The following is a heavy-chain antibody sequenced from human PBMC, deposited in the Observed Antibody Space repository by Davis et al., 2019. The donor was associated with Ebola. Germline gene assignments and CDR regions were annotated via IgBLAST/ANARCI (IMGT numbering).Heavy chain of an antibody. CDR1: GGSFSDYD. CDR3: ARGKLSRIMIFQKVTGLDL. V-gene: IGHV4-34*01. D-gene: IGHD3/OR15-3a*01. Sequence: PSETLSLTCAVSGGSFSDYDWSWLRQPPGKGLEWIGEISHKGNTNYNPSLKSRATISTDTSKSHLSLEVNSLTAADTAVYYCARGKLSRIMIFQKVTGLDLWGQGTLVTVSS. J-gene: IGHJ4*02. CDR2: ISHKGNT.